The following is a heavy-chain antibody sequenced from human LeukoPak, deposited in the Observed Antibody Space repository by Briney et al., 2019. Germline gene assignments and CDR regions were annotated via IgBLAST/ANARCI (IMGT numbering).Heavy chain of an antibody. J-gene: IGHJ4*02. V-gene: IGHV4-59*01. CDR1: GGSISSYY. Sequence: SETLSLTCTVSGGSISSYYWSWLRQPPGKGLEWIGYIYYSGSTNYNPSLKSRVTISVDTSKNQFSLKLSSVTAADTAVYYCARQHYDSSGYYFFDYWGQGTLVTVSS. D-gene: IGHD3-22*01. CDR3: ARQHYDSSGYYFFDY. CDR2: IYYSGST.